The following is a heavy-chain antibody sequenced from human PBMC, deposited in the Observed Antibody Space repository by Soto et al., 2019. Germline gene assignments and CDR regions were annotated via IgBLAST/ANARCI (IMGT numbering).Heavy chain of an antibody. CDR1: GYTFTVDY. CDR2: INPKSGGT. V-gene: IGHV1-2*02. D-gene: IGHD1-26*01. CDR3: SRDLAKGAGSAGFDS. Sequence: QVQLVQSGAEVTKPGASVNVACKASGYTFTVDYMHWVRQAPGQGLEWMGWINPKSGGTMYPQKFQGRVTMIEDTSISTASMALTRLRSDHSAASYCSRDLAKGAGSAGFDSLGQGTLVTVSS. J-gene: IGHJ4*02.